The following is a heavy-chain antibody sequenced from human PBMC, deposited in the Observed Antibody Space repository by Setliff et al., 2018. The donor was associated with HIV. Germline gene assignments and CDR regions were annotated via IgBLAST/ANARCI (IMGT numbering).Heavy chain of an antibody. CDR2: ISGSGGTK. CDR1: DFTFSSYA. D-gene: IGHD3-10*01. Sequence: RLSCVASDFTFSSYAMNWVRQAPGKGLEWVSTISGSGGTKYYADSVKGRFTISRDNSKNTLYLRMDSLRAEDTAIYYCAKDSRRGDAYNVGVFDFWGQGTMVTVSS. CDR3: AKDSRRGDAYNVGVFDF. V-gene: IGHV3-23*01. J-gene: IGHJ3*01.